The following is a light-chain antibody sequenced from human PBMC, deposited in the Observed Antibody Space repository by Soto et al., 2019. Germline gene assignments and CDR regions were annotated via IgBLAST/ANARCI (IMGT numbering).Light chain of an antibody. CDR1: QSVGSY. Sequence: EIVLTQSPATLSLSPGERSTLSCRASQSVGSYFAWYQQKPGQAPRLLIYDAFSRATGIPARFSGSGSGTYFTLTISSLAPEDFAVYFCQQRSSWPLTFGGGTMVEIK. V-gene: IGKV3-11*01. CDR3: QQRSSWPLT. CDR2: DAF. J-gene: IGKJ4*01.